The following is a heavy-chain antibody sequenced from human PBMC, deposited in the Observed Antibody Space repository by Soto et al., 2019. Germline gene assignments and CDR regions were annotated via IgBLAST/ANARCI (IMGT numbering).Heavy chain of an antibody. CDR2: ISAHNGNT. V-gene: IGHV1-18*01. J-gene: IGHJ4*02. CDR1: GYTFTSYG. Sequence: QVHLVQSGAEVKKPGASVKVSCKGSGYTFTSYGITWVRQAPGQGLEWMGWISAHNGNTDYAQRLQGRVTVTRDTSTSTAYMERRSLRSDDTAVYYCARGRDGDYWGQGARVTVSS. D-gene: IGHD6-6*01. CDR3: ARGRDGDY.